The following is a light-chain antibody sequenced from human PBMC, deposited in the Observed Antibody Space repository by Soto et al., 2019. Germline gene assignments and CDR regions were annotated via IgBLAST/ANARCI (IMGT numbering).Light chain of an antibody. J-gene: IGLJ3*02. CDR1: SSDVGGYNY. Sequence: QSVLTQPASVSGSPGQSITISCTGTSSDVGGYNYVSWYQQHPDKAPKLMIYEVSNRPSGVSNRFSGSKSGNTASLTISGLQAEDEADYYCSSYTSSSTLFGGGTKLTVL. CDR3: SSYTSSSTL. V-gene: IGLV2-14*01. CDR2: EVS.